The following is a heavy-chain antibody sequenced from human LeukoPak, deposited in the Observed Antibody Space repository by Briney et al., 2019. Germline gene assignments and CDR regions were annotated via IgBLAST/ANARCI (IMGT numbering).Heavy chain of an antibody. CDR1: GFTFSSYA. Sequence: GGSLRLSCAASGFTFSSYAMSWVRQAPGKGLERVSAISGSGGSTYYADSVKGGFTISRDNSKNTLYLQMNTLRAEDTAVYYCARSGYSYGYADYWGQGTLVTVSS. J-gene: IGHJ4*02. D-gene: IGHD5-18*01. CDR3: ARSGYSYGYADY. CDR2: ISGSGGST. V-gene: IGHV3-23*01.